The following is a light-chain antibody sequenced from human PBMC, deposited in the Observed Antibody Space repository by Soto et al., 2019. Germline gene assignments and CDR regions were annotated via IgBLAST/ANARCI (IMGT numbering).Light chain of an antibody. Sequence: ETVLTQSPATLSLSPGERATLSCRASQSVSSYLAWYQQKPGQAPRLLIYDTFNRATGVPARFSGSGSGTDFTLTISSLEPEDSALYYCQQRTNWPLTFGGGTKVDIK. V-gene: IGKV3-11*01. CDR1: QSVSSY. CDR2: DTF. J-gene: IGKJ4*01. CDR3: QQRTNWPLT.